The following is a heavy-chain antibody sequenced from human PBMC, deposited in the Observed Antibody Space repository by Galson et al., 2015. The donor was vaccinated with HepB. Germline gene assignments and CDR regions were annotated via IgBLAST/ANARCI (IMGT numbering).Heavy chain of an antibody. D-gene: IGHD3-3*01. Sequence: TLSVTSAVPGDSLSSGSSSWSWLRQPPGKGLEWIGYTYHSGYTKYSPSLKSRVTMSLDKSKNQFSLNLTSATAADTAVYYCARAERVLRFLEWFPGAFNLWGQGTMVTVSS. CDR1: GDSLSSGSSS. V-gene: IGHV4-30-2*01. J-gene: IGHJ3*01. CDR3: ARAERVLRFLEWFPGAFNL. CDR2: TYHSGYT.